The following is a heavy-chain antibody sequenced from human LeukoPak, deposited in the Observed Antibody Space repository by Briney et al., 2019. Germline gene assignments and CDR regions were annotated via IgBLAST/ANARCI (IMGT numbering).Heavy chain of an antibody. J-gene: IGHJ4*02. Sequence: ASVKVSCKASGYTITGYYMHWVRQAPGQGLEWMGRINPNTGDTNSARKFQGRITMTRDTSISTVYMELSRLRSDDTAVYYCARGFPKALQLGIVDYWGQGTLVTVSS. V-gene: IGHV1-2*06. CDR1: GYTITGYY. D-gene: IGHD7-27*01. CDR3: ARGFPKALQLGIVDY. CDR2: INPNTGDT.